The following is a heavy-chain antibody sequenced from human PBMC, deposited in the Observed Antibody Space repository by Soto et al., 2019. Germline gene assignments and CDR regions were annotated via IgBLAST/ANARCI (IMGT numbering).Heavy chain of an antibody. V-gene: IGHV5-10-1*01. CDR2: MDPKDSYT. CDR1: GYIFTNYC. CDR3: ARHKSRSGSSPIDY. Sequence: PGESLKISCKGSGYIFTNYCITWVRQMPGKGLEWMGTMDPKDSYTNYSPSFQGHVTISPDKSINTAYLQWSSLKASDTAIYYCARHKSRSGSSPIDYWGQGTLVAVSS. J-gene: IGHJ4*02. D-gene: IGHD1-26*01.